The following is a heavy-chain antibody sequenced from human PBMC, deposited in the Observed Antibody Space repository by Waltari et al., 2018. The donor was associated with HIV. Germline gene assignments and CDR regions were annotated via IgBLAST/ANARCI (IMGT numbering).Heavy chain of an antibody. CDR2: IWSDGYNK. V-gene: IGHV3-33*06. CDR1: AFTFVSYG. J-gene: IGHJ3*02. D-gene: IGHD3-16*01. Sequence: QVYLMESGGGVVQPGGSLKLSCAAYAFTFVSYGLHWVRQAPGKGLEWVAVIWSDGYNKFYADSVRGRFTFSRDNSKYTLSLQMNSLRAEDTALYYCVKERGPFNGFDIWGQGTMVTVSS. CDR3: VKERGPFNGFDI.